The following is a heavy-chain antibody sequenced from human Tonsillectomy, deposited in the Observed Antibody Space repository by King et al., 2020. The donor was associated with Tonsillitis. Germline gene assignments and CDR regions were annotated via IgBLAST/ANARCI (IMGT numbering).Heavy chain of an antibody. Sequence: VQLQESGPGLVKPSQTLSLTCTVSGGSVSSDSYYWSWIRQPAGKGLEWIGRIYSSGSTNYNPSLKSRISMSVDTSKNQFSLKLSSVTAADTAGYYCAGDVLLSTDLSYYYYYYYMDVWGKGTTVTVSS. V-gene: IGHV4-61*02. CDR3: AGDVLLSTDLSYYYYYYYMDV. J-gene: IGHJ6*03. D-gene: IGHD5/OR15-5a*01. CDR2: IYSSGST. CDR1: GGSVSSDSYY.